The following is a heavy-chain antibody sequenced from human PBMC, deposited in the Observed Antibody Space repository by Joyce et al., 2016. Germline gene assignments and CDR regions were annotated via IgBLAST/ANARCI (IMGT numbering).Heavy chain of an antibody. J-gene: IGHJ5*02. D-gene: IGHD3-16*01. CDR3: TRMQFSCARSDGYAWRDAFFDP. Sequence: QITLKESGPTLVTPTQSLTLTCTFSGFSLNTDGVSVGWVRQPPRKALQWLALYYWVDDRRYRQYLKRRLSITKDTMKNQVILTMTNMDPADTDTYYCTRMQFSCARSDGYAWRDAFFDPWGQGSLVIVSS. CDR1: GFSLNTDGVS. CDR2: YYWVDDR. V-gene: IGHV2-5*02.